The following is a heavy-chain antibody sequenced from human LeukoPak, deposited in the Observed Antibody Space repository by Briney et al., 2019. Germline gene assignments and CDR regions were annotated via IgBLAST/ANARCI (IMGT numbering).Heavy chain of an antibody. Sequence: PGGSLRLSCAASGFTFSSYWMHWVRQAPGKGLVWVSRINSDGGSTSYTDSVKGRFTISRDNAKNTLYLQMNSLRAEDTAVYYCHVVGSAQKPDSWGQGTLVTVSS. J-gene: IGHJ4*02. CDR2: INSDGGST. CDR3: HVVGSAQKPDS. D-gene: IGHD1-26*01. V-gene: IGHV3-74*01. CDR1: GFTFSSYW.